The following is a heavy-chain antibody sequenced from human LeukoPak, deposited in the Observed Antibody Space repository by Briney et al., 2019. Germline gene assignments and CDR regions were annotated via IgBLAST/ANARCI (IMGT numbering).Heavy chain of an antibody. V-gene: IGHV1-2*02. Sequence: ASVKVSCKASGYTFTGYYMHWVRQAPGQGLEWMGWINPNSGGTNYAQKLQGRVTMTTDTSTSTAYMELRSLRSDDTAVYYCARDRPYYYDSTGSDYWGQGTLVTVSS. J-gene: IGHJ4*02. CDR3: ARDRPYYYDSTGSDY. CDR2: INPNSGGT. D-gene: IGHD3-22*01. CDR1: GYTFTGYY.